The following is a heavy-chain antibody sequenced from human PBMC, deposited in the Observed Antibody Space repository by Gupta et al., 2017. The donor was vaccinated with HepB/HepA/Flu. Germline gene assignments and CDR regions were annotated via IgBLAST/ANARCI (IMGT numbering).Heavy chain of an antibody. Sequence: QVQLVESGGGVVQPGRSRRLSCAVSGFRFGSYGVHWVRQAPGKGLEGVADIRHGGSHEQYADSVKGRFTISRDNSKNTFYLQRNSLRAEDRAVYYCARAGPREVATTLDYWGQGTLVTVSS. CDR1: GFRFGSYG. D-gene: IGHD5-12*01. CDR2: IRHGGSHE. J-gene: IGHJ4*02. V-gene: IGHV3-33*01. CDR3: ARAGPREVATTLDY.